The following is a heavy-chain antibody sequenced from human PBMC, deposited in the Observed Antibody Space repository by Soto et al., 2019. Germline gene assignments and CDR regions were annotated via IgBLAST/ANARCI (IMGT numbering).Heavy chain of an antibody. V-gene: IGHV3-33*01. CDR3: ARTHIAARPFLYYYYYGMDV. CDR2: IWYDGSNK. CDR1: GFTFSSYG. D-gene: IGHD6-6*01. J-gene: IGHJ6*02. Sequence: TGGSLRLSCAASGFTFSSYGMHWVRQAPGKGLEWVAVIWYDGSNKYYADSVKGRFTISRDNSKNTLYLQMNSLRAEDTAVYFCARTHIAARPFLYYYYYGMDVWGQGTTVTVSS.